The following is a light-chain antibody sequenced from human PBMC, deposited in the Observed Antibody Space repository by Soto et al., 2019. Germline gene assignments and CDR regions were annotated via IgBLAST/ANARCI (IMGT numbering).Light chain of an antibody. CDR1: SSNIGARYD. CDR2: DNS. Sequence: QSVLTQPPSVSGAPGQRVTISCTGSSSNIGARYDVHWYQQLPGTAPKLLIYDNSNRPSGVPDRFSGSKSGTSASLAITGLQAEDEADYYSQSYDSSLSGSWVFGGGTKLTVL. J-gene: IGLJ3*02. CDR3: QSYDSSLSGSWV. V-gene: IGLV1-40*01.